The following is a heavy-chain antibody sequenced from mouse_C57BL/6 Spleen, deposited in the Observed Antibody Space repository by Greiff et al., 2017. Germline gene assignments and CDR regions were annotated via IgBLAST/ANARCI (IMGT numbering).Heavy chain of an antibody. D-gene: IGHD1-1*01. CDR2: INPNNGGT. J-gene: IGHJ2*01. CDR3: ASPFAAVVRDY. V-gene: IGHV1-22*01. CDR1: GYTFTDYN. Sequence: VQLQQPGPELVKPGASVKMSCKASGYTFTDYNMHWVKQSHGKSLEWIGYINPNNGGTSYNQKFKGKATLTVNKSSSTAYMELRSLTSEYSAVYYCASPFAAVVRDYWGQGTTLTVSS.